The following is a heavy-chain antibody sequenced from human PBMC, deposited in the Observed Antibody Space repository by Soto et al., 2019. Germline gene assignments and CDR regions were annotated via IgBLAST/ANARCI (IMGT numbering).Heavy chain of an antibody. CDR2: ISGSGGST. Sequence: PGGSLKLSCAASGFTFRSYAMSWVRQAPGKGLEWVSAISGSGGSTYCADSVKGRFTISRDNSKNTLYLQMNSLRAEDTAVYYCAKDHRMITFGGVNDYWGQGTLVTVSS. D-gene: IGHD3-16*01. CDR3: AKDHRMITFGGVNDY. V-gene: IGHV3-23*01. J-gene: IGHJ4*02. CDR1: GFTFRSYA.